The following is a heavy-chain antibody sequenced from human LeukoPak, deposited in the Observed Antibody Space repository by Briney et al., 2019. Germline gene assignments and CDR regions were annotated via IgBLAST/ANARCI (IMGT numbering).Heavy chain of an antibody. D-gene: IGHD2-2*01. J-gene: IGHJ4*02. CDR1: GFKFISYA. CDR3: ARHLGLCTTTKCPRGPFDS. V-gene: IGHV3-23*01. CDR2: INGGGGTT. Sequence: PGGSLRLSCTASGFKFISYAMSWVRQAPGKGLEWVSAINGGGGTTYYADSVNGRFTVSRDNSKNTVYLQMNSLRADDTAVYYCARHLGLCTTTKCPRGPFDSWGQGTLVTVSS.